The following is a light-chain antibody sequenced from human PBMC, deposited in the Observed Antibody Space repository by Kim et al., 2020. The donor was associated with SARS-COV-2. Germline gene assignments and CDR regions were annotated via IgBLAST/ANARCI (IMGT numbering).Light chain of an antibody. CDR3: CSYAGSYTLV. V-gene: IGLV2-11*01. J-gene: IGLJ2*01. CDR2: DVT. CDR1: SSDVGGYNH. Sequence: LTQPRSVSGSPGQSVTISCTGTSSDVGGYNHVSWYQQHPGKAPKLIIYDVTKRPSGVPDRFSGSKSGNTASLTISGLQAEDEAEYYCCSYAGSYTLVFGGGTQLTVL.